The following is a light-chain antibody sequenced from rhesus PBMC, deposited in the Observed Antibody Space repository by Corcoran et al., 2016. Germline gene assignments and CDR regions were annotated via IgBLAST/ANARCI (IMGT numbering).Light chain of an antibody. CDR1: QAIAGW. Sequence: DIQMTQSPSSLSASVGDKVTITCHASQAIAGWLAWYQQKPGKAPKPLIYYTSSLQSGVPARFSGGGSGADYTLTISSLQPEDFATYYCQQYDDLPFTFGPGTKLDIK. J-gene: IGKJ3*01. CDR3: QQYDDLPFT. V-gene: IGKV1-19*01. CDR2: YTS.